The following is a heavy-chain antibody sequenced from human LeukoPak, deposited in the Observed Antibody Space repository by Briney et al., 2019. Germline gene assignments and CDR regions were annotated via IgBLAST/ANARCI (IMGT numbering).Heavy chain of an antibody. CDR3: AREITGGSYENYYYGMDV. Sequence: ASVKVSCKASGYTFTSYAMNWVRQAPGQGLEWMGWINTNTGNPTYAQGFTGWFVFSLDTSVSTAYLQISSLKAEDTAVYYCAREITGGSYENYYYGMDVWGQGTTVTVSS. V-gene: IGHV7-4-1*02. CDR2: INTNTGNP. CDR1: GYTFTSYA. D-gene: IGHD1-26*01. J-gene: IGHJ6*02.